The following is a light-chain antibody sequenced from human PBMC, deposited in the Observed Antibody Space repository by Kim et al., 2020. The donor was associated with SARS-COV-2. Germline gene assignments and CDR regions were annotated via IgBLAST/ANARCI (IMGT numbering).Light chain of an antibody. V-gene: IGKV3-15*01. CDR1: QSVSSN. CDR2: GAS. Sequence: PGESATLPCRASQSVSSNLAWYQQKPGQAPRLLIYGASTRATGIPARFSGSGSGTEFTLTISSLQSEDFAVYYCQQYNNWPPSITFGQGTRLEIK. CDR3: QQYNNWPPSIT. J-gene: IGKJ5*01.